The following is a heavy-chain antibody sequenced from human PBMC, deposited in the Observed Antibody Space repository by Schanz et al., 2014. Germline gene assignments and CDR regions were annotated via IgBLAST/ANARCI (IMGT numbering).Heavy chain of an antibody. CDR3: VRDTDYHFDY. CDR2: ISHNTFYT. D-gene: IGHD4-17*01. CDR1: GFTFTDYY. Sequence: QVQLVESGGGVVQPGGSLRLSCAASGFTFTDYYISWIRQAPGMGLEWVSYISHNTFYTDYADSVKGRFTISRDNAKNALYLQMNSLRAEDTAVYYCVRDTDYHFDYWGQGTLVTVS. J-gene: IGHJ4*02. V-gene: IGHV3-11*06.